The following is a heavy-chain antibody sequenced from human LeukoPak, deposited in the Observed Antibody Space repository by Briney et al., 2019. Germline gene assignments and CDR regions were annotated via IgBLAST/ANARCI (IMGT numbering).Heavy chain of an antibody. V-gene: IGHV1-18*01. CDR3: ARKYSSSWYPNDY. D-gene: IGHD6-13*01. J-gene: IGHJ4*02. CDR2: ISAYNGNT. CDR1: GGTFSNYT. Sequence: ASVKVSCKTSGGTFSNYTISWVRQAPGQGLEWMGWISAYNGNTNYAQKLQGRVTMTTDTSTSTAYMELRSLRSDDTAVYYCARKYSSSWYPNDYWGQGTLVTVSS.